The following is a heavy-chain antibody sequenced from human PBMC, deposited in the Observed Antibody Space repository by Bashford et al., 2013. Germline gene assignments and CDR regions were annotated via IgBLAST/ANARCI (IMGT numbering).Heavy chain of an antibody. CDR1: GGTFSSYA. CDR3: ARGAGGWSEDVYYFDY. D-gene: IGHD6-19*01. J-gene: IGHJ4*02. CDR2: IIPIFGTA. V-gene: IGHV1-69*13. Sequence: SVKVSCKASGGTFSSYAISWVRQAPGQGLEWMGGIIPIFGTANYAQKFQGRVTITADESTSTAYMELSSLRSEDTAVYYCARGAGGWSEDVYYFDYWGQGTLVTVSS.